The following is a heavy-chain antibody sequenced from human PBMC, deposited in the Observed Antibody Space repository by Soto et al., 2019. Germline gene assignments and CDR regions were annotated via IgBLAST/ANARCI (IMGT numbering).Heavy chain of an antibody. CDR3: ARERDGYNSYFDY. D-gene: IGHD5-12*01. J-gene: IGHJ4*02. Sequence: SETLSLTCTVSGGSISSGGYYWSWIRQHPGKGLEWIGYIYYSGSTYYNPSLKSRVTISVDTSKNQFSLKLSSVTAADTAVYYCARERDGYNSYFDYWGQGTLVTVSS. V-gene: IGHV4-31*03. CDR2: IYYSGST. CDR1: GGSISSGGYY.